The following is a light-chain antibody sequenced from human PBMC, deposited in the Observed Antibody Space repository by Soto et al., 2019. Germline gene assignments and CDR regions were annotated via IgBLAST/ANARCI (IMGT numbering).Light chain of an antibody. J-gene: IGKJ2*01. CDR3: QQYGSSPYT. CDR2: GAS. Sequence: EIVLMQSPGTLSLSPGDAATLSCRASQSVGSNYLAWYQHQPGQAPRLLIYGASTRASSIPDRFSGSGSGTDFTLTIGRLEPEDFVVYYCQQYGSSPYTFGQGTK. V-gene: IGKV3-20*01. CDR1: QSVGSNY.